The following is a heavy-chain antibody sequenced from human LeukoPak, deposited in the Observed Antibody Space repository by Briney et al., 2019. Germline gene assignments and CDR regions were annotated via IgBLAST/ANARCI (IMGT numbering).Heavy chain of an antibody. V-gene: IGHV3-7*01. CDR3: ARDGPLSSGNYQGAFDI. D-gene: IGHD1-26*01. Sequence: DSVEGRFTLSRDNAKNSLYLQMNSLRAEDTAVYYCARDGPLSSGNYQGAFDIWGQGTMVSVSS. J-gene: IGHJ3*02.